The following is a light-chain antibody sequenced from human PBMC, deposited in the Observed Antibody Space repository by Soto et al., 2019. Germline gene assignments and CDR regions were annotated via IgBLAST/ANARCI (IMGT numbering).Light chain of an antibody. J-gene: IGKJ4*01. CDR3: PQYHTWPIT. V-gene: IGKV3-15*01. CDR1: PGVSKK. Sequence: DIVGTQSPATLSVAPGERVTFSCRASPGVSKKLDGYQHKPGQAPRPIISGAYIGATGTPARFSGSGSGTEFTLTISRLQSEDGAIYDCPQYHTWPITFGGGTNVEFK. CDR2: GAY.